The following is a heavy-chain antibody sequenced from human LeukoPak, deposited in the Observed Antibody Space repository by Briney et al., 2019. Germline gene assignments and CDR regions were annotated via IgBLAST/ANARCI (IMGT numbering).Heavy chain of an antibody. Sequence: TGGSLRLSCAASGFTFSSYAMSWVRQAPGKGLEWVSAISGSGGSTYYADSVKGRFTISRDNSKNTLYLQMNSLRAEDTAVYYCAKSSSDPVYYFDYWGQGTLVTVSS. D-gene: IGHD2-15*01. J-gene: IGHJ4*02. CDR1: GFTFSSYA. CDR3: AKSSSDPVYYFDY. CDR2: ISGSGGST. V-gene: IGHV3-23*01.